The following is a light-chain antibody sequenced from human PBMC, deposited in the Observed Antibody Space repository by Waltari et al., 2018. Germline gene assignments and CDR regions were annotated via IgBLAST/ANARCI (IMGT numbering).Light chain of an antibody. CDR3: QQRSNWPLT. Sequence: DIVLTQSPDTLSLSPGERATLSCRASQSVSSYLAWYQQKRGQAPRLLIYGASNRATGIPARFSGSVSGTDFTLTISTLEPEDFAVYYCQQRSNWPLTFGGGTKVEIK. J-gene: IGKJ4*01. CDR1: QSVSSY. CDR2: GAS. V-gene: IGKV3-11*01.